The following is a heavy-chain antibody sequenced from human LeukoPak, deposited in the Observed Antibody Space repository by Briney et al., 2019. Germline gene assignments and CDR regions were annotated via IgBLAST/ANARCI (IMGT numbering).Heavy chain of an antibody. J-gene: IGHJ5*02. CDR3: ARALLRPWFDP. Sequence: PGGSLRLSCAASGFTFSSYAMSWVRQAPGKGLEWVSGISGSGDNTYYADSVKGRFTISRDNSKNTLYVQVNSLGTEDTAAYYCARALLRPWFDPWGQGTLVTVSS. CDR2: ISGSGDNT. CDR1: GFTFSSYA. V-gene: IGHV3-23*01. D-gene: IGHD3-16*01.